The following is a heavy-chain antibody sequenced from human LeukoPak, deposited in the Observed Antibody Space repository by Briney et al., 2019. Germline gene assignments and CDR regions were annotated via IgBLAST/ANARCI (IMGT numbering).Heavy chain of an antibody. CDR1: GGTFSSYA. V-gene: IGHV1-69*04. CDR3: ATDYDSSGYNWFDP. J-gene: IGHJ5*02. Sequence: SVKVSCKASGGTFSSYAISWVRQAPGQGLEWMGIINPSGGSTSYAQKFQGRVTITADKSTSTAYMELSSLRSEDTAVYYCATDYDSSGYNWFDPWGQGTLATVSS. D-gene: IGHD3-22*01. CDR2: INPSGGST.